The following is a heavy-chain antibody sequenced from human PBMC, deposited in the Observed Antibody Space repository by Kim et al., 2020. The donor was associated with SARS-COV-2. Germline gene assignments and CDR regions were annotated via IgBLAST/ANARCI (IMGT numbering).Heavy chain of an antibody. V-gene: IGHV3-11*01. J-gene: IGHJ4*02. Sequence: GGSLRLSCAASGFTFSDYYMSWIRQAPGKGLEWVSYISSSGSTIYYADSVKGRFTISRDNAKNSLYLQMNSLRAEDTAVYYCARQHGSGSYYNAERDYWGQGTLVTVSS. CDR2: ISSSGSTI. D-gene: IGHD3-10*01. CDR3: ARQHGSGSYYNAERDY. CDR1: GFTFSDYY.